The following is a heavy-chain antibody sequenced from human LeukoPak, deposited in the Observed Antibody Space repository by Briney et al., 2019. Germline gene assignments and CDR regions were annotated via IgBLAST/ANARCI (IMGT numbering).Heavy chain of an antibody. V-gene: IGHV4-39*07. CDR3: VRAGVPFGFDY. CDR1: GGSISSSSYY. CDR2: IYYSGST. Sequence: SETLSLTCTVSGGSISSSSYYWGWIRQPPGKGLEWIGSIYYSGSTYYNPSLKSRVTISVDTSKNQFSLKLSSVTAADTAVYYCVRAGVPFGFDYWGQGTLVTVSS. D-gene: IGHD2-2*01. J-gene: IGHJ4*02.